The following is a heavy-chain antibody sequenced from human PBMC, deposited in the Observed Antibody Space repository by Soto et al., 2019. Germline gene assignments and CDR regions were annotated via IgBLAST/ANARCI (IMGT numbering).Heavy chain of an antibody. CDR3: AHRPHSSGYSQYYFDY. D-gene: IGHD3-22*01. Sequence: QITLKESGPTLVKPTQTLTLTCTFSGFSLSTSGVGVGWIRQPPGKALEWLALIYWDDDKRYSPSLKSMLTITKNTSKHQGVLTMTNMDPVDTATYYCAHRPHSSGYSQYYFDYWGQGTLVTVSS. J-gene: IGHJ4*02. CDR2: IYWDDDK. V-gene: IGHV2-5*02. CDR1: GFSLSTSGVG.